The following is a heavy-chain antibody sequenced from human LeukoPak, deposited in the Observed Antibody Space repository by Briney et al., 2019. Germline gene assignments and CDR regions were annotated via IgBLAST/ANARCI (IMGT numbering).Heavy chain of an antibody. CDR2: IRPMTGDT. CDR3: GRGVQSFDP. J-gene: IGHJ5*02. CDR1: GYNFRAYY. Sequence: ASVMVSCKASGYNFRAYYIHWVRQAPGQGLEWLGYIRPMTGDTNYAQKFQDRVTFSMDTSTATAYMELRSLRSGDTAFYYCGRGVQSFDPWGQGTLVTVSS. V-gene: IGHV1-2*02.